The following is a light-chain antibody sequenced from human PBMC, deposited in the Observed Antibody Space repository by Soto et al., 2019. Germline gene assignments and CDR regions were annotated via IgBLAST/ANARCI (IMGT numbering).Light chain of an antibody. CDR1: SSDVGAYNY. J-gene: IGLJ1*01. CDR3: SSFTSGTAYV. CDR2: EVS. V-gene: IGLV2-14*01. Sequence: QSALTQPASASGSPGQSVTISCTGTSSDVGAYNYVSWYQLHPGKAPKLMVYEVSNRPSGVSNRFSGSKSSNPATLTISGRQAEDEADYYCSSFTSGTAYVFGAGTKLTVL.